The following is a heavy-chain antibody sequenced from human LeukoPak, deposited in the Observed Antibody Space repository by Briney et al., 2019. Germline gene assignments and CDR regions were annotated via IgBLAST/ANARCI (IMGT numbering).Heavy chain of an antibody. CDR2: MNPNRGNT. Sequence: ASVKVSCKASGYTCTSYDINWARHATGQGLEWRGWMNPNRGNTGYAQKFQGRVTMTRNTSMSTAYMELSSLRSEDPAVYYCARLRRVGAIRFDPWGQGTLVTVSS. CDR1: GYTCTSYD. J-gene: IGHJ5*02. V-gene: IGHV1-8*01. CDR3: ARLRRVGAIRFDP. D-gene: IGHD1-26*01.